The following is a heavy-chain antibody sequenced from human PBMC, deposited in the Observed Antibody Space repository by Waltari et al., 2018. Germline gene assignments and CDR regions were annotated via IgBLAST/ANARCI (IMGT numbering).Heavy chain of an antibody. CDR2: INHSGST. J-gene: IGHJ1*01. Sequence: QVQLQQWGAGLLKPSETLSLTCAVYGGSFSGYYWSWIRQPPGKGLEWIGEINHSGSTNYNPSPKRRVTISVDTSKNQFSLKLSSVTAADTAVYYCARGAPRSGWYPAGQYFQHWGQGTLVTVSS. D-gene: IGHD6-19*01. CDR1: GGSFSGYY. V-gene: IGHV4-34*01. CDR3: ARGAPRSGWYPAGQYFQH.